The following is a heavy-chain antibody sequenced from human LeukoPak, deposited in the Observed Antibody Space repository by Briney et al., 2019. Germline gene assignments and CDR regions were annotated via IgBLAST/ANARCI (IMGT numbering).Heavy chain of an antibody. V-gene: IGHV1-2*02. CDR1: GYTFTGYY. CDR3: ASCASTSCLGPFDY. D-gene: IGHD2-2*01. CDR2: INPNSGGT. J-gene: IGHJ4*02. Sequence: ASVKVSCKASGYTFTGYYMHWVRQAPGQGLEWMGWINPNSGGTNYAQKFRGRVTMTRDTAISTAYMELSRLRSDDTAVYYCASCASTSCLGPFDYWGQGTLVTVSS.